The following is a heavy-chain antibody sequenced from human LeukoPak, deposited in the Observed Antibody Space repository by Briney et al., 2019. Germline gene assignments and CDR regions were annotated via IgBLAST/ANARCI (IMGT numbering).Heavy chain of an antibody. D-gene: IGHD3-9*01. CDR1: GYSFTSYW. V-gene: IGHV5-51*01. CDR3: ARQRVSDYDILTGSPDAFDI. Sequence: GESLKISCKGSGYSFTSYWIAWVRQMPGKVLEWMGIIYPGDSDTRYSPSFQGQVTISADKSISTAYLQWSSLKASDTAMYYCARQRVSDYDILTGSPDAFDIWGQGTMVTVSS. CDR2: IYPGDSDT. J-gene: IGHJ3*02.